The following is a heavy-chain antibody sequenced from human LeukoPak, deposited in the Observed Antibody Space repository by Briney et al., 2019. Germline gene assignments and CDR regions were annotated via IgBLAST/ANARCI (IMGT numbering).Heavy chain of an antibody. CDR3: ARLGNWNPQPSYYYYYYMDV. Sequence: ASVKVSCKASGYTFTGYYMHWVRQAPGQGLEWMGWINPNNGSTNYAQKFQGRVTITRDTSISTAYMELSRLRSDDTAVYYCARLGNWNPQPSYYYYYYMDVWGKGTTVTVSS. CDR1: GYTFTGYY. CDR2: INPNNGST. J-gene: IGHJ6*03. D-gene: IGHD1-1*01. V-gene: IGHV1-2*02.